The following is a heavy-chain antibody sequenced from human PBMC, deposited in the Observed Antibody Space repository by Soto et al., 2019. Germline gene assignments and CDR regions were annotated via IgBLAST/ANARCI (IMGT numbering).Heavy chain of an antibody. V-gene: IGHV3-7*01. CDR1: GFTFSTYW. J-gene: IGHJ4*02. CDR3: SRSLNS. Sequence: GGSLRLSCAASGFTFSTYWMDWVRQTPGKGLEWVANINQDGSEKNYVDSVKGRFTISRDNAKNSLYLQMSSLTAEDSALYYCSRSLNSWGQGILVTVSS. CDR2: INQDGSEK.